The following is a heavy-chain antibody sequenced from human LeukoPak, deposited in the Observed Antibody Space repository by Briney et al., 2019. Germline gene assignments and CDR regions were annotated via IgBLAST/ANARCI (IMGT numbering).Heavy chain of an antibody. D-gene: IGHD3-3*01. CDR3: ARGEWFPPNWFDP. J-gene: IGHJ5*02. Sequence: SETLSLTCAVSGGSISSGDYSWSWIRQPPEKGLEWIGYIYHSGSTYYNPSLKSRVTISVDRSKNQFSLKLSSVTAADTAVYYCARGEWFPPNWFDPWGQGTLVTVSS. CDR2: IYHSGST. V-gene: IGHV4-30-2*01. CDR1: GGSISSGDYS.